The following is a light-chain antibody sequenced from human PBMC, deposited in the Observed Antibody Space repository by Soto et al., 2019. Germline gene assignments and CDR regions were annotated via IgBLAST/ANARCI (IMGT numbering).Light chain of an antibody. CDR1: SSDVGGYNY. J-gene: IGLJ1*01. V-gene: IGLV2-14*01. CDR3: SSYTSSDTYV. CDR2: DVS. Sequence: QSALTQPASVSGSPGQSITISCTGTSSDVGGYNYVSWYQQHPGKAPKLMIYDVSYRPSGVSNRFSGSKSGNTASLTISGLQAEDEADYYCSSYTSSDTYVFGTGTKVTVL.